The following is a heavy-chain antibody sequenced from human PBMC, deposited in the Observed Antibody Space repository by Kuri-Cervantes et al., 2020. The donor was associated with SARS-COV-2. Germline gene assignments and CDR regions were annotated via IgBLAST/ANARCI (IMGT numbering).Heavy chain of an antibody. CDR1: GGSISSADYY. CDR2: IYYSGST. D-gene: IGHD2-8*01. CDR3: ASCPGVFPYYYYGMDV. Sequence: SETLSLTCTVSGGSISSADYYWSWIRQPPGKGQEWIGYIYYSGSTYYSPSLKSRISISVDTSKNQFSLELSTVTAAVTAVYYCASCPGVFPYYYYGMDVWGQGTPVTVSS. V-gene: IGHV4-30-4*01. J-gene: IGHJ6*02.